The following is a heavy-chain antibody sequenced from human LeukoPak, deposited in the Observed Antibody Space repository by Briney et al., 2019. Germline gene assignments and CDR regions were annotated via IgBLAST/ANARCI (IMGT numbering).Heavy chain of an antibody. V-gene: IGHV3-74*01. D-gene: IGHD4-23*01. Sequence: GGSLRLSCAASGFTFSSYWMHWVRQAPGKGLVWVSRINSDGSSTTYADSVKGRFTISRDKAKTTLYLHMNGLRADDMAVYYCVYGGNSTSFDIWGQGTMVTVSS. J-gene: IGHJ3*02. CDR1: GFTFSSYW. CDR2: INSDGSST. CDR3: VYGGNSTSFDI.